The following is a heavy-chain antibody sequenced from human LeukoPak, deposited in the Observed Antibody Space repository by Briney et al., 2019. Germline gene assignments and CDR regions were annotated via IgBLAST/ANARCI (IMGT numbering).Heavy chain of an antibody. CDR1: GYTFTNYV. CDR2: ISAYNGNT. D-gene: IGHD3-22*01. Sequence: ASVKVSCKASGYTFTNYVISWVRQAPGQGLEWMGWISAYNGNTNYAQKLQGRVTMTTDTSTSTAYMELRSLRSDDTAVYYCARVVVVPSDAFDIWGQGTMVTVSS. J-gene: IGHJ3*02. CDR3: ARVVVVPSDAFDI. V-gene: IGHV1-18*01.